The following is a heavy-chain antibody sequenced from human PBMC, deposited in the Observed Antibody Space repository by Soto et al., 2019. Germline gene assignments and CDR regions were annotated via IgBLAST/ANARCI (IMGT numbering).Heavy chain of an antibody. CDR3: ARGSALLFYYFDY. CDR1: GGSITRGDYY. CDR2: IYYRAMP. J-gene: IGHJ4*02. D-gene: IGHD6-13*01. V-gene: IGHV4-30-4*01. Sequence: SETLSLTCNVSGGSITRGDYYWSWLRQPPGKGLEWIGYIYYRAMPYYNPSLKSRVTISVDTSKNQFSLSMTSVTAADTAVYYCARGSALLFYYFDYWGQGTSVTVS.